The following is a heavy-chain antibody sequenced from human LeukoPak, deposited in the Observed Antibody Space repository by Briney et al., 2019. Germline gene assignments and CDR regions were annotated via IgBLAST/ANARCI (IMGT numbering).Heavy chain of an antibody. CDR2: VSGSGGST. V-gene: IGHV3-23*01. CDR1: GFTFSSYA. J-gene: IGHJ4*02. CDR3: ANIFVPMVYIGDY. D-gene: IGHD2-8*01. Sequence: GGSLRLSCAASGFTFSSYAMSWVRQAPGKGLEWVSTVSGSGGSTYYADSVKGRFTISRDNSKNTLYLQTNSLRAEDTAVYYCANIFVPMVYIGDYWGQGTLVTVSS.